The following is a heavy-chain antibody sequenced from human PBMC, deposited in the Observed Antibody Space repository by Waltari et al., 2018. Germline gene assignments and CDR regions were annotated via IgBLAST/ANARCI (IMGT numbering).Heavy chain of an antibody. CDR2: INAGNGNT. J-gene: IGHJ4*02. V-gene: IGHV1-3*01. D-gene: IGHD3-3*01. CDR3: AREKRFLEWLLWGPFDY. Sequence: QVQLVQSGAEVKKPGASVKVSCKASGYTFTSYAMHWVRQAPGQRLEWMGWINAGNGNTKYSQKFQGRVTITRDTSASTAYMELSSLRSEDTAVYYCAREKRFLEWLLWGPFDYWGQGTLVTVSS. CDR1: GYTFTSYA.